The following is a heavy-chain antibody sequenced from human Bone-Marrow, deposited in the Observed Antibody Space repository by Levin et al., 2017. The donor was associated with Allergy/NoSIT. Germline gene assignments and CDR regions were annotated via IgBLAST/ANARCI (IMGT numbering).Heavy chain of an antibody. CDR1: GDSVSSNSAG. CDR3: ATGRLNWGSPTNAFDI. Sequence: TTSETLSLTCAISGDSVSSNSAGWNWIRQSPSRGLEWLGRTYYTSKFYTDYAVSVKSRITINPDTSKNQFSLQLNSVTPEDTAVYYCATGRLNWGSPTNAFDIWGQGTMVTVSS. V-gene: IGHV6-1*01. CDR2: TYYTSKFYT. D-gene: IGHD7-27*01. J-gene: IGHJ3*02.